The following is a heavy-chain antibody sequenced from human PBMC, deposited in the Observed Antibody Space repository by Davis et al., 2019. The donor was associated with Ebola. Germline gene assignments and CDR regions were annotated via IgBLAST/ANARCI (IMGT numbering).Heavy chain of an antibody. D-gene: IGHD4-17*01. J-gene: IGHJ4*02. CDR2: ISSKANSYAT. Sequence: GESLKISCAASGFPFSGSAMHWVRQASGKGLEWVGRISSKANSYATSYAASVKGRFTISRDDSKNTAYMQMNSLKTEYTAVYYCTSTVTTVDYWGQGTLVTVSS. CDR3: TSTVTTVDY. CDR1: GFPFSGSA. V-gene: IGHV3-73*01.